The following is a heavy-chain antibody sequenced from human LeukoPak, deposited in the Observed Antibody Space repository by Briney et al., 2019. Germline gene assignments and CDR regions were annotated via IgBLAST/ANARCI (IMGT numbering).Heavy chain of an antibody. Sequence: GGSLRLSCAAYGFTFNSYSMNWVRQAPGKGLEWVSFISNSGDYIYYADSVRGRFTISRDNAKYSLSLQMNRLRAEDAAVYYCARGGYDDFDLLDHFDSWGQGTLFTVSS. CDR2: ISNSGDYI. CDR1: GFTFNSYS. V-gene: IGHV3-21*06. J-gene: IGHJ4*02. CDR3: ARGGYDDFDLLDHFDS. D-gene: IGHD3-9*01.